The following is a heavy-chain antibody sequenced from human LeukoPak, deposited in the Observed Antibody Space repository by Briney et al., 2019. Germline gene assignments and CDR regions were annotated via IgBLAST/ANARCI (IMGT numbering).Heavy chain of an antibody. D-gene: IGHD6-19*01. CDR3: ARVWTGQWPPHYYYMDV. Sequence: GGSLRLSCAASGFTFSDYYMSWIRQAPGKGLEWVSYISSSGSTIYYADSVKGRFTISRDNAKSSLYLQMNSLRAEDTAVYYCARVWTGQWPPHYYYMDVWGKGTTVTISS. J-gene: IGHJ6*03. CDR1: GFTFSDYY. V-gene: IGHV3-11*04. CDR2: ISSSGSTI.